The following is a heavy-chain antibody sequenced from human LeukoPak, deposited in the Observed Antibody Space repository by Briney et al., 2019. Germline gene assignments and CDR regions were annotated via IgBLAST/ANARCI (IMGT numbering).Heavy chain of an antibody. Sequence: GGSLRLSCAASGFTVSSNYMSWVRQAPGKGLEWVSTISGSGGDTYYADSVKGRFTVSRDDSKNTLSLQMNSLRAADTAVYYCAKDAYGTSSTYFDYWGQGTLVTVSS. CDR2: ISGSGGDT. J-gene: IGHJ4*02. V-gene: IGHV3-23*01. D-gene: IGHD6-6*01. CDR1: GFTVSSNY. CDR3: AKDAYGTSSTYFDY.